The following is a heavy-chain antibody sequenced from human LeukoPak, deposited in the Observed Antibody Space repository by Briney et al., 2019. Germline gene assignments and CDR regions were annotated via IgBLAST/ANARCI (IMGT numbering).Heavy chain of an antibody. CDR3: ATFTSCCLDYYYMDV. V-gene: IGHV3-30*02. Sequence: GGSLRLSCAASGFTFSSYGMHWVRQAPGKGLEWVAFIRYDGSNKYYADSVKGRFTISRDNSKNTLYLQMNSLRAEDTAVYYCATFTSCCLDYYYMDVWGKGTTVTVSS. J-gene: IGHJ6*03. CDR2: IRYDGSNK. D-gene: IGHD2-2*01. CDR1: GFTFSSYG.